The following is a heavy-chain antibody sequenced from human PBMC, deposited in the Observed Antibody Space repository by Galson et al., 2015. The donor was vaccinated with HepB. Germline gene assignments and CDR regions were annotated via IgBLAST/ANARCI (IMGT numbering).Heavy chain of an antibody. CDR1: GLTFSDYS. CDR2: ISSSSNYI. CDR3: ARVDCSGAACQGFGMDV. D-gene: IGHD2-15*01. Sequence: SLRLSCAVSGLTFSDYSMNWVRQAPGTGLEWVSSISSSSNYIYYADSVRGRFTTSRDNAKNSLCLQMDSLRAEDTAMYYCARVDCSGAACQGFGMDVWGQGTAVTVSS. V-gene: IGHV3-21*06. J-gene: IGHJ6*02.